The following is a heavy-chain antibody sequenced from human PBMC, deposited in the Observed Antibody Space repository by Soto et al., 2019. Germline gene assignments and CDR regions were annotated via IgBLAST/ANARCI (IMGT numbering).Heavy chain of an antibody. CDR3: ASARTRGATCGAIFDY. CDR1: GFTFSSYG. D-gene: IGHD1-26*01. V-gene: IGHV3-33*01. J-gene: IGHJ4*02. CDR2: IWYDGSNK. Sequence: PGGSLRLSCAASGFTFSSYGMHWVRQAPGKGLEWVALIWYDGSNKYYADSVKGRFTISRDNSKNTLYLQMNSLRAEDTAVYYCASARTRGATCGAIFDYWGQGALVTVSS.